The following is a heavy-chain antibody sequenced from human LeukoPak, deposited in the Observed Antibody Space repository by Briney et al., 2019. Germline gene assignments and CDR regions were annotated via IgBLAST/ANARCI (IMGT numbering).Heavy chain of an antibody. CDR3: ARDWGSGSYYFDY. CDR1: GYTFTSYG. V-gene: IGHV1-18*01. Sequence: ASVKVSCKASGYTFTSYGISWVRQAPGQGLEWMGWISAYNGNTNYAQKLQGRVTMATDTYTSTAYMELRSLTSDDTAVYYCARDWGSGSYYFDYWGQGTLVTVSS. D-gene: IGHD1-26*01. J-gene: IGHJ4*02. CDR2: ISAYNGNT.